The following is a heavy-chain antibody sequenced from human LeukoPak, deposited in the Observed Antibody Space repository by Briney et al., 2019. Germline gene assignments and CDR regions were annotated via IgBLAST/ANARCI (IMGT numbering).Heavy chain of an antibody. CDR1: GYTFTSYD. Sequence: ASVKVSCKASGYTFTSYDINWVRQATGQGLEWMGWMNPNSGNTGYAQKFQGRVTMTRNTSISTAYMELSSLRSEDTAVYYSARNDFWSGLNWFDPWGQGTLVTVSS. CDR2: MNPNSGNT. J-gene: IGHJ5*02. V-gene: IGHV1-8*01. D-gene: IGHD3-3*01. CDR3: ARNDFWSGLNWFDP.